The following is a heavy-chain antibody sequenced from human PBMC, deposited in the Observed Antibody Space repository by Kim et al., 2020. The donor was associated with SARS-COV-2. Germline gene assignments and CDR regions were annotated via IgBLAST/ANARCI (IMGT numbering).Heavy chain of an antibody. Sequence: GGSLRLSCAASGFTFSSYAMHWVRQAPGKGLEYVSAISSNGGSTYYADSVKGRFTISRDNSKNTLYLQMGSLRAEDMAVYYCARGGCSSTSCYCNYWGQGTLVTVSS. J-gene: IGHJ4*02. CDR3: ARGGCSSTSCYCNY. CDR2: ISSNGGST. D-gene: IGHD2-2*01. V-gene: IGHV3-64*02. CDR1: GFTFSSYA.